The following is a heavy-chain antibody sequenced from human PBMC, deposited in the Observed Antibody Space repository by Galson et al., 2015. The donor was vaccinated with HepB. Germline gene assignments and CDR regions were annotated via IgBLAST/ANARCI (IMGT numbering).Heavy chain of an antibody. V-gene: IGHV4-59*08. CDR3: ARLTWGVVAATRGYNWFDP. Sequence: SETLSLTCTVSGGSISSYYWSWIRQPPGKGLEWIGYIYYSGSTNYNPSLKSRVTISVDTSKDQFSLKLSSVTAADTAVYYCARLTWGVVAATRGYNWFDPWGQGTLVTVSS. J-gene: IGHJ5*02. D-gene: IGHD2-15*01. CDR2: IYYSGST. CDR1: GGSISSYY.